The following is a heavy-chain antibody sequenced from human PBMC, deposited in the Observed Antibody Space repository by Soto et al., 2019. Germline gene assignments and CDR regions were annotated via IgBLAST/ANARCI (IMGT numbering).Heavy chain of an antibody. CDR3: ARDCSGGSCYPGMDV. D-gene: IGHD2-15*01. Sequence: EYLNLSCAASGFDFRTQSIHWVLHAPGKRLEWLSSISSSGYIFSTDSVRGRFTISRDNAKNSVYLQINSLRAEDTAVYFCARDCSGGSCYPGMDVWGQGTTVTVSS. J-gene: IGHJ6*02. V-gene: IGHV3-21*01. CDR1: GFDFRTQS. CDR2: ISSSGYI.